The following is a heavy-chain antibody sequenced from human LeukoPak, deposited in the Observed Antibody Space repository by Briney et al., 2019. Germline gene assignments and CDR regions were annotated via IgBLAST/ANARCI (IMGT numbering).Heavy chain of an antibody. V-gene: IGHV4-30-2*01. CDR3: ARWDGGNSGDYFDY. J-gene: IGHJ4*02. D-gene: IGHD4-23*01. CDR1: GGSISSGGYS. CDR2: IYHSGST. Sequence: PSQTLSLTCAVSGGSISSGGYSWSWIRQPPGKGLEWIGYIYHSGSTYYNPSLKRLVTISVDRSKKQFSLKLSSVTAADTAVYYCARWDGGNSGDYFDYWGQGTLVTVSS.